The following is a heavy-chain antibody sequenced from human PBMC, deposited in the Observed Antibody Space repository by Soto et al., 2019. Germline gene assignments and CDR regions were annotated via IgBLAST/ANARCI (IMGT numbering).Heavy chain of an antibody. Sequence: LILSCAASGFTFSSYWIHWVRQAPGKGLVWVSRMNEDGGTTDYADSVKGRFTISRDNAKNTLCLQMNSLRVEDTAVYYCASDLSGRADVWGQGTTVTVSS. D-gene: IGHD3-10*01. CDR1: GFTFSSYW. CDR3: ASDLSGRADV. V-gene: IGHV3-74*01. J-gene: IGHJ6*02. CDR2: MNEDGGTT.